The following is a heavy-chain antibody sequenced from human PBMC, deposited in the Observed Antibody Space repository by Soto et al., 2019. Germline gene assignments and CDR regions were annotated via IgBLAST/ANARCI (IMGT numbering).Heavy chain of an antibody. CDR1: GITISNYP. CDR2: ISGSGDRT. Sequence: EVQLLESGGGLVQPGGSLRLSCAASGITISNYPMSWVRQAPGKGLDWVSGISGSGDRTYYADSATGRFTISKDISRNSLSLQLDSLEVEDTAVYFCVKDDGGYPSTAPHWGQGTLVTVSS. CDR3: VKDDGGYPSTAPH. J-gene: IGHJ4*02. D-gene: IGHD3-22*01. V-gene: IGHV3-23*01.